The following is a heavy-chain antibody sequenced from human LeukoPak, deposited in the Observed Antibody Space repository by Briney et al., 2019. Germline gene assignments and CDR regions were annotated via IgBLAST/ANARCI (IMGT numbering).Heavy chain of an antibody. CDR2: ISSSSSTI. CDR1: GFTFSSYS. Sequence: GGSLRLSCAASGFTFSSYSMTWVRQAPGKGLEWVSYISSSSSTIYYADSVKGRFTISRDNAKNSLYLQMNSLRDEDTAVYYCARDREQWLVLPDAFDIWGQGTMVTVSS. D-gene: IGHD6-19*01. J-gene: IGHJ3*02. CDR3: ARDREQWLVLPDAFDI. V-gene: IGHV3-48*02.